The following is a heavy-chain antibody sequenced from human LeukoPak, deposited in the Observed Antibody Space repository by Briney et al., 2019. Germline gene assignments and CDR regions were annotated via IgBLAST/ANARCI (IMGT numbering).Heavy chain of an antibody. CDR1: GGTFNSYA. D-gene: IGHD6-13*01. Sequence: SVKVSFKASGGTFNSYAISLGRQAPGQGLEWMGRIIPIFGRANYAQKFQGRGTITTDEATSTAYMELSSLRSEDTAVYYCARDYLIAAAVGNWFVPWGQGTLVTVSS. CDR2: IIPIFGRA. CDR3: ARDYLIAAAVGNWFVP. J-gene: IGHJ5*02. V-gene: IGHV1-69*05.